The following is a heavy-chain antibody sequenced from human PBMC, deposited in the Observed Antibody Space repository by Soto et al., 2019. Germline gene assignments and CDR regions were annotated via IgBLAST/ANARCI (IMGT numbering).Heavy chain of an antibody. J-gene: IGHJ4*02. D-gene: IGHD6-19*01. CDR2: IYYSGRA. V-gene: IGHV4-31*11. Sequence: PSETLSLTCAVSDASISTATFYWIRQLPGEALEWIGYIYYSGRAYYNSSLRSRATLSLDTSKSEFSLTLTSLTAADTAVYYCARGEAGVAGRLDYWGQGTLVTVSS. CDR3: ARGEAGVAGRLDY. CDR1: DASISTATFY.